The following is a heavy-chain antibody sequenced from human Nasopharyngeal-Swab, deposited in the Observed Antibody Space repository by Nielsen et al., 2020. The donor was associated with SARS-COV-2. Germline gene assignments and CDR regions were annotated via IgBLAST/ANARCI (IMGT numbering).Heavy chain of an antibody. CDR1: GGSISSYYW. CDR2: IDWDDDK. CDR3: ARMPVQLERPGDYYYYGMDV. V-gene: IGHV2-70*18. D-gene: IGHD1-1*01. Sequence: TLSLTCTVSGGSISSYYWSWIRQPPGKALGWLALIDWDDDKYYSTSLKARLTISKDTSKNQVVLTMTNMDPVDTATYYCARMPVQLERPGDYYYYGMDVWGQGTTVTVSS. J-gene: IGHJ6*02.